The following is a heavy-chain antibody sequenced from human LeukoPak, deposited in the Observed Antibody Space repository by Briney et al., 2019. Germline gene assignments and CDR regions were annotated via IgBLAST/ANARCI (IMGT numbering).Heavy chain of an antibody. V-gene: IGHV3-21*04. CDR2: ISSSSSYI. CDR3: ARDGRDYGDYNWFDP. Sequence: GGSLRLSCAASGFTFSSYAMNWVRQAPGEGLEWVSSISSSSSYIYYADSVKGRFTISRDNAKNSLYLQMNSLRAEDTAVYYCARDGRDYGDYNWFDPWGQGTLVTVSS. CDR1: GFTFSSYA. J-gene: IGHJ5*02. D-gene: IGHD4-17*01.